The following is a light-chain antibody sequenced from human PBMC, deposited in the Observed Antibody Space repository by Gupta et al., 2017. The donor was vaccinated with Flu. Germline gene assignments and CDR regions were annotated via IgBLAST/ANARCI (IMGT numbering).Light chain of an antibody. CDR1: SSNIGSNT. CDR3: AAWDDSLNGYV. V-gene: IGLV1-44*01. J-gene: IGLJ1*01. CDR2: SNN. Sequence: HSVLTQPPSASGTPGQRVTISCSGSSSNIGSNTVDWYQHLPGTAPKLLIYSNNQRPSGVPDRFSGSKSGTSASLAISGLQSEDEADYYCAAWDDSLNGYVFGTGTKVTVL.